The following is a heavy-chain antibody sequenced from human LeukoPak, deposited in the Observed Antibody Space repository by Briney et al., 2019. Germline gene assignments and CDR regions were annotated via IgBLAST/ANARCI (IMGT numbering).Heavy chain of an antibody. D-gene: IGHD2-8*01. CDR2: INPNSGGT. CDR1: GYTFTGYY. Sequence: ASVKVSCKASGYTFTGYYMHWVRQAPGQGLEWMGWINPNSGGTNYAQKFQGRVTMTRDTFISTAYMELSRLRSDDTAVYYCARSEDIVLMVYAMTFDYWGQGTLVTVSS. J-gene: IGHJ4*02. V-gene: IGHV1-2*02. CDR3: ARSEDIVLMVYAMTFDY.